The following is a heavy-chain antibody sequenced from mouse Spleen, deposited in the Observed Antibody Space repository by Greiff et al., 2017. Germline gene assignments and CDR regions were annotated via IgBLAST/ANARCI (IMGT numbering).Heavy chain of an antibody. V-gene: IGHV1-55*01. Sequence: VQLQQPGAELVKPGASVKMSCKASGYTFTSYWITWVKQRPGQGLEWIGDIYPGSGSTNYNEKFKSKATLTVDTSSSTAYMQLSSLTSEDSAVYYCARDWDPYWYFDVWGAGTTVTVSS. CDR1: GYTFTSYW. D-gene: IGHD4-1*01. CDR2: IYPGSGST. CDR3: ARDWDPYWYFDV. J-gene: IGHJ1*01.